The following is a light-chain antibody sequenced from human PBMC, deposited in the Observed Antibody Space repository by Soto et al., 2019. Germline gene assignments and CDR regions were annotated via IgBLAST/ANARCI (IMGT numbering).Light chain of an antibody. CDR1: QSVSSN. J-gene: IGKJ4*01. V-gene: IGKV3-15*01. Sequence: MTQSPSSFSASTGDRVTITCRASQSVSSNLAWYQQKPGQAPRLLIYGASTRATGIPARFSGSGSGTEFILTISSLQSEDFAVYYCQQYDNWPPLTFGGGTKVEIK. CDR2: GAS. CDR3: QQYDNWPPLT.